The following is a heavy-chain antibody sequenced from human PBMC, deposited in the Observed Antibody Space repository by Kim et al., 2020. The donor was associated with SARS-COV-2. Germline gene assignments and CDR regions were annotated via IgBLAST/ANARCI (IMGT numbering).Heavy chain of an antibody. D-gene: IGHD3-10*01. Sequence: SETLSLTCTVSGGSISSYYWSWIRQPPGKGLEWIGYIYYSGSTNYNPSLKSRVTISVDTSKNQFSLKLSSVTAADTAVYYCARDPGTYYYGSGSITQLPYYGMDVWGQGTTVTVSS. J-gene: IGHJ6*02. CDR2: IYYSGST. CDR3: ARDPGTYYYGSGSITQLPYYGMDV. CDR1: GGSISSYY. V-gene: IGHV4-59*01.